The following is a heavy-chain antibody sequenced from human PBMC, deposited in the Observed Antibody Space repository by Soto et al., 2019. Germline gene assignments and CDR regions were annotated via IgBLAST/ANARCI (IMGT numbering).Heavy chain of an antibody. CDR1: GYPFTSYA. J-gene: IGHJ4*02. D-gene: IGHD5-12*01. Sequence: ASVKVSCKASGYPFTSYAMHWVRQAPGQRLEWMGWINAGNGNTKYSQKFQGRVTITRDTSASTAYMELSSLRSEDTAVYYCARGLGVSDIVATIGYFDYWGQGTLVTVSS. CDR2: INAGNGNT. V-gene: IGHV1-3*01. CDR3: ARGLGVSDIVATIGYFDY.